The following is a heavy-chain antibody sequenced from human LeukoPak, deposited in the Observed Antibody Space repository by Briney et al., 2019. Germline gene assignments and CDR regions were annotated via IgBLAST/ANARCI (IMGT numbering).Heavy chain of an antibody. J-gene: IGHJ6*03. D-gene: IGHD3-22*01. V-gene: IGHV3-7*01. CDR2: IKQDGREK. CDR3: ARETMIVVVTALLGREYYYYMDV. Sequence: GGSLRLSRAASGFTFSSYWMSWVRQAPGKGLEWVANIKQDGREKYYVDTVKGRFTISRENAKNALYLQMNSRRGKDTAVYYCARETMIVVVTALLGREYYYYMDVWGKGTTVTVSS. CDR1: GFTFSSYW.